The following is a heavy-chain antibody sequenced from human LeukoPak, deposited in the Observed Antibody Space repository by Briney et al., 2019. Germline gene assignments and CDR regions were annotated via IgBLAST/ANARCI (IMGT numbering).Heavy chain of an antibody. CDR1: GFTFSSYE. V-gene: IGHV3-48*03. D-gene: IGHD6-25*01. CDR2: ISGSGRSI. J-gene: IGHJ4*02. Sequence: GGSLRLSCAASGFTFSSYEMNWVRQAPGKRLEWVSYISGSGRSIYYADSVKGRFTISRDNAKNSLDLQMDSLRAEDTAVYYCARVSYSGGVYWGQGTLVTVSS. CDR3: ARVSYSGGVY.